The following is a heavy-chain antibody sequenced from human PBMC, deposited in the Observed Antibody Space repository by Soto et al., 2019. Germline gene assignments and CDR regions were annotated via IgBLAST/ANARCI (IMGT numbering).Heavy chain of an antibody. J-gene: IGHJ4*02. D-gene: IGHD2-21*01. Sequence: VGSLRLSCAASGFTFSTYTLHWVRQAPGKGLEWVAVVSFDGSNKYYADSLEGRFTISRDNSKKTLYLEMNSLRAEDTAVYYCARDYSTTAPFDYWGQGTLVTVSS. V-gene: IGHV3-30-3*01. CDR1: GFTFSTYT. CDR3: ARDYSTTAPFDY. CDR2: VSFDGSNK.